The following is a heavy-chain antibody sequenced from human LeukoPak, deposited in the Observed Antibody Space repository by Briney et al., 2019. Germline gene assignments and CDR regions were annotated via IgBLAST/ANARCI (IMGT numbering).Heavy chain of an antibody. CDR3: ARDSPLAVAGTSFSWYFDL. CDR1: GFTFSSYA. CDR2: ISYDGSNK. D-gene: IGHD6-19*01. V-gene: IGHV3-30*04. J-gene: IGHJ2*01. Sequence: GGSLRLSCAASGFTFSSYAMSWVRQAPGKGLEWVAVISYDGSNKYYADSVKGRFTISRDNSKNTLYLQMNSLRAEDTAVYYCARDSPLAVAGTSFSWYFDLWGRGTLVTVSS.